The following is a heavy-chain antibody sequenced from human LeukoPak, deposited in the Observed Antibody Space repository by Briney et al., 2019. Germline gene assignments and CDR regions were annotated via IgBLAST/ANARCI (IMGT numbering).Heavy chain of an antibody. Sequence: PGGSLRLSCAASGFTFSGYGMYLVRQAPRKGLEWVAGIYGGGGVIKYADSVKGRFTISRDNSENILYLRMDSLRVEDTAMYYCAKDRVPDTAYDIDYWGQGTLVTVPS. D-gene: IGHD5-12*01. CDR3: AKDRVPDTAYDIDY. CDR1: GFTFSGYG. V-gene: IGHV3-23*03. J-gene: IGHJ4*02. CDR2: IYGGGGVI.